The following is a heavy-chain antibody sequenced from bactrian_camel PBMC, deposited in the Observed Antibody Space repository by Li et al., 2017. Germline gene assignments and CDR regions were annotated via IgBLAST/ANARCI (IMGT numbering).Heavy chain of an antibody. CDR2: LDRKGST. CDR1: GPSASFSR. V-gene: IGHV3S53*01. CDR3: AAELTLNCDSSNVFNS. D-gene: IGHD2*01. Sequence: HVQLVESGGGSVEAGGSLTLSCAASGPSASFSRLAWFRQVPGKEREEVARLDRKGSTRYANAVKGRFTISNDDAKNTLLLDMNNLKPEDSAMYYCAAELTLNCDSSNVFNSWGRGTQVTVS. J-gene: IGHJ6*01.